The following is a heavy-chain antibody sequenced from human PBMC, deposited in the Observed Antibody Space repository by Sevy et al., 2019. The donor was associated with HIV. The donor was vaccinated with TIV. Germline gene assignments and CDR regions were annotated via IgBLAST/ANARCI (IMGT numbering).Heavy chain of an antibody. J-gene: IGHJ4*02. CDR3: AKDRGYSGYATDFDF. CDR1: GFSVSSSY. CDR2: IYSGGSP. V-gene: IGHV3-53*01. D-gene: IGHD5-12*01. Sequence: GGSLRLSCAASGFSVSSSYMSWVRQAPGKGLECVSVIYSGGSPYYADSVEGRCTISVDTSKNTLFLQMNSLRAEDTAVYYCAKDRGYSGYATDFDFWGQGTLVTVSS.